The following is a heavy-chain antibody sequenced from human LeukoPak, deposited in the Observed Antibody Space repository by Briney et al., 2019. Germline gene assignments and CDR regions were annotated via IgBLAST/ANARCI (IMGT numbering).Heavy chain of an antibody. Sequence: SETLSLTCTVSGDSISGDYWSWIRQPPGKGLEWIGYISYRGSTNYHPSHKSRVTISVDTSMNQFSLKLSSVTAADTAVYYCARVKLYSIYDSLFWYFDLWGRGTLVTVSS. CDR1: GDSISGDY. D-gene: IGHD2-8*01. J-gene: IGHJ2*01. CDR2: ISYRGST. CDR3: ARVKLYSIYDSLFWYFDL. V-gene: IGHV4-59*01.